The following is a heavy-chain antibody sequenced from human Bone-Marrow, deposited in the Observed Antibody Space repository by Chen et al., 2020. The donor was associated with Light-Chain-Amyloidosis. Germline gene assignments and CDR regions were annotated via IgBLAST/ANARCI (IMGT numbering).Heavy chain of an antibody. D-gene: IGHD5-12*01. CDR2: IYPDDSDA. CDR1: GSPFPNYW. CDR3: ARRRDGYNFDY. Sequence: EVQLEQSGPEVKKPGEPLKITCKGSGSPFPNYWIGWVRQMPGKGREWMGVIYPDDSDARYSPSFEGQVTISADKSITTAYLQWRSLKASDTAMYYCARRRDGYNFDYWGQGTLVTVSS. J-gene: IGHJ4*02. V-gene: IGHV5-51*01.